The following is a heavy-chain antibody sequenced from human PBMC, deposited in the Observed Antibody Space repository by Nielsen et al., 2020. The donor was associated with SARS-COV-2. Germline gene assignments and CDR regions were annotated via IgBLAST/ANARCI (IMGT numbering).Heavy chain of an antibody. Sequence: GESLKISCKGSGYNFSHSWIAWVRQMPGKGLEWMGIIYPYDSDTRYSPSFQGQVTISADESTSTAYMQWSSLKASDTAIYYCTRRGSAGLFDYWGQGTQVTVSS. CDR1: GYNFSHSW. CDR3: TRRGSAGLFDY. J-gene: IGHJ4*02. CDR2: IYPYDSDT. D-gene: IGHD3-10*01. V-gene: IGHV5-51*01.